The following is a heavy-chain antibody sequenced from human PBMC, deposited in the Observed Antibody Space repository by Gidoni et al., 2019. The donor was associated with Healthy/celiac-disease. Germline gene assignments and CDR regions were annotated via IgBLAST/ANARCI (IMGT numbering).Heavy chain of an antibody. V-gene: IGHV3-23*01. CDR2: ISGSGCST. J-gene: IGHJ4*02. D-gene: IGHD4-17*01. CDR3: AKDSYGGTVFDY. CDR1: GFTFSSYA. Sequence: EVQLLESGGGLVQPGGSLRLSCAASGFTFSSYAMSWVRQAPGKGLEWVSAISGSGCSTYYADSVKGRFTISRDNSKNTLYLQMNSLRAEDTAVYYCAKDSYGGTVFDYWGQGTLVTVSS.